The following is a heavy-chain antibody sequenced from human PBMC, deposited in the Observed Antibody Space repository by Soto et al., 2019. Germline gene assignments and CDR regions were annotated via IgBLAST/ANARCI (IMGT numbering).Heavy chain of an antibody. J-gene: IGHJ4*02. D-gene: IGHD2-8*02. Sequence: ASETLSLTCTVSGGSISSSSYYWGWIRQPPGKGLEWIGSIYYSGSTYYNPSLKSRVTISVDTSKNHFSLKLTSVTAADTAVYYCARDKITGLFDYWGQGTLVTVSS. CDR1: GGSISSSSYY. V-gene: IGHV4-39*02. CDR2: IYYSGST. CDR3: ARDKITGLFDY.